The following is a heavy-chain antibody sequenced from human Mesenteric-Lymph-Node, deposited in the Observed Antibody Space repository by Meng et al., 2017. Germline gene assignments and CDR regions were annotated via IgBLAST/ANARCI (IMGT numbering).Heavy chain of an antibody. CDR1: GFTFSSYS. V-gene: IGHV3-21*01. Sequence: GESLKISCAASGFTFSSYSMNWVRRAPGKGLEWVSSISSSSSYIYYADTVKGRFTISRDNAKNSLYLQMNSLRAEDTALYYCATKNRNFPYYFDYWGKGNMVTVSS. J-gene: IGHJ4*02. CDR3: ATKNRNFPYYFDY. D-gene: IGHD1-7*01. CDR2: ISSSSSYI.